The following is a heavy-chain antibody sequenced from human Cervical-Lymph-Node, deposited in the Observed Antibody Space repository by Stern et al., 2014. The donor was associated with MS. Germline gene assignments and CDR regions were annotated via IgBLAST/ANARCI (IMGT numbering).Heavy chain of an antibody. CDR1: GYTFTDYA. Sequence: VQLVQSGAEVKKPGASVKVSCTASGYTFTDYAISWVRQAPGQGLEWQALMSAYNGDTNVAQEVQCRVSLTTDTATSTAYMELRSLRSDDTAVYYCAVLSVDADFDYWGQGTLVTVSS. CDR3: AVLSVDADFDY. J-gene: IGHJ4*02. V-gene: IGHV1-18*01. CDR2: MSAYNGDT. D-gene: IGHD5-18*01.